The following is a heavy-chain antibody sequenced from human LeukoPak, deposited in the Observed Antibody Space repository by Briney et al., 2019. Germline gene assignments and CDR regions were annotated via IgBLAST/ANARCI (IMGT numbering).Heavy chain of an antibody. D-gene: IGHD6-13*01. J-gene: IGHJ4*02. CDR2: IASDGRDK. CDR1: GFTFNTYG. V-gene: IGHV3-30*18. CDR3: AKDGARGAAKYYFDY. Sequence: GGSLRLSCAASGFTFNTYGMHWVRQAPGKGLEWVAVIASDGRDKKYADPVKGRFTITRDNSKNTLYLQMNSLRAEDTAVYYCAKDGARGAAKYYFDYWGQGTLVTVSS.